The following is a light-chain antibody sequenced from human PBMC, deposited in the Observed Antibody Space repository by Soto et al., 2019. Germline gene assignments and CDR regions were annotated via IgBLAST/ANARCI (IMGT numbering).Light chain of an antibody. CDR2: ATS. J-gene: IGKJ2*01. CDR3: QQYNDWPYT. Sequence: EILMTQSPGTLSVSPGERATLSCRASQSISSNLAWYQQKPGQAPRLLIYATSTRATDIPARFSGSGSGTEFTLTISSLQPGDFAVYYCQQYNDWPYTFGQGTKLEIK. CDR1: QSISSN. V-gene: IGKV3-15*01.